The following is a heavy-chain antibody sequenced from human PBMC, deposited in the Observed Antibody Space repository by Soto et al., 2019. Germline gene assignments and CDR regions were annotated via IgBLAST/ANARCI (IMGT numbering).Heavy chain of an antibody. CDR3: AKVIYGDYVTTYDY. CDR1: GFTFSSYA. J-gene: IGHJ4*02. Sequence: GGSLRLSCAASGFTFSSYAMSWVRQAPGKGLEWVSAISGSGGSTYYADSVKGRFTISRDNSKNTLYLQMNSLRAEDTAVYYCAKVIYGDYVTTYDYWGQGTLVTVSS. CDR2: ISGSGGST. V-gene: IGHV3-23*01. D-gene: IGHD4-17*01.